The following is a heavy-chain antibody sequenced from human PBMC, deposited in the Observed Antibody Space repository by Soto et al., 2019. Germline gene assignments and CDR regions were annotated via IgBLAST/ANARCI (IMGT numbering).Heavy chain of an antibody. CDR1: GFTFRNYG. CDR2: IGLGSSTK. J-gene: IGHJ6*02. Sequence: GGSLRLSCAASGFTFRNYGMNWVRQAPGKGLEWVSYIGLGSSTKYYADSVEGRFTISRDNAKNSLYLQMNSLRAEDTAVYYCAKDLGRYDFWSDYWTYYYGMDVWGQGTTVTVSS. D-gene: IGHD3-3*01. CDR3: AKDLGRYDFWSDYWTYYYGMDV. V-gene: IGHV3-48*01.